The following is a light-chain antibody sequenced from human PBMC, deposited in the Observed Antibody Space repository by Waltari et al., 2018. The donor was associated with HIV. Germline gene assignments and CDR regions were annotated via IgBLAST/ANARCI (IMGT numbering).Light chain of an antibody. CDR2: EDK. CDR3: LAWDSSTAV. J-gene: IGLJ3*02. CDR1: RLVDKY. Sequence: SYELTQSPSVSVSAGQTASITCSGDRLVDKYVSWYRQKPGQSPVLVMYEDKKRPSGIPDRYSCTNVWRTATLTISGTQAMDEADYYCLAWDSSTAVFGGGTKLTVL. V-gene: IGLV3-1*01.